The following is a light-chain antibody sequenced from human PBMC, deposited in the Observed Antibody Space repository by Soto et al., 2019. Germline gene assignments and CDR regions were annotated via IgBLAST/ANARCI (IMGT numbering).Light chain of an antibody. J-gene: IGKJ1*01. CDR1: QNIRSY. CDR2: AAS. CDR3: QQSYSTTWT. V-gene: IGKV1-39*01. Sequence: DIQMTQSPSSLSASVGDRVTITCRASQNIRSYLNWYQQKPGTAPKLLISAASSLQSGVPSRFGGSGSGTDFTLTISRVQLEDFATYYCQQSYSTTWTFGQGTKVEIK.